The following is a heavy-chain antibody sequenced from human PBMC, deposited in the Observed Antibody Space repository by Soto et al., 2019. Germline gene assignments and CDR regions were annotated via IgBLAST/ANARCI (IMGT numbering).Heavy chain of an antibody. CDR3: AMMEFWSGYGY. V-gene: IGHV1-3*01. Sequence: GLVKVSCKASEYPFTSYTMHWVRQAPGQRLEWMGWVNAGNGNKKYSQKFQGRVTITRDTSASTAYMELSSLRSEDTAVYYCAMMEFWSGYGYWGQGTLVTLSS. CDR2: VNAGNGNK. CDR1: EYPFTSYT. D-gene: IGHD3-3*01. J-gene: IGHJ4*02.